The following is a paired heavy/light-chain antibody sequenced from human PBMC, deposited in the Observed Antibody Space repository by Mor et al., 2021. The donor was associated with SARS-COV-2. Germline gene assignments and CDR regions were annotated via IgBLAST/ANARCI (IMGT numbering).Heavy chain of an antibody. D-gene: IGHD4-4*01. CDR1: GGSINNYY. CDR3: ARHIWPGENDYNTDCYYYMDV. Sequence: QVQLQESGPGLVKPSETLSLTCTVSGGSINNYYWSWIRQPPGKGLEWIGYIYYSGSTNYNPSLKSRVTISVDTSKKQFSLKLSSVTAADTAVYYCARHIWPGENDYNTDCYYYMDVWGKGTTVTVSS. CDR2: IYYSGST. V-gene: IGHV4-59*08. J-gene: IGHJ6*03.
Light chain of an antibody. CDR1: SSDVGAYNY. Sequence: QSALTQPASVSGSPGQSITFSCTGTSSDVGAYNYVSWYQHHPGKAPKIMIYDVSKRPSGVSNRFSGSKSGNTASLTISGLQAEDEADYYCSSYTSSSTSVVFGGGTKLTVL. CDR2: DVS. J-gene: IGLJ2*01. CDR3: SSYTSSSTSVV. V-gene: IGLV2-14*03.